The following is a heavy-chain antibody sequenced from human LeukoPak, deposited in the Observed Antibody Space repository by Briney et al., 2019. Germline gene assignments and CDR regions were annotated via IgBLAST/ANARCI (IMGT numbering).Heavy chain of an antibody. Sequence: SQTLSLTCGISGDSVSSNGAAWNWVRQSPSRGLEWLGRTYYRSKWYSGYAASVTGRITINPDTSKNQFSLQVNSVTPEDTAVYYCARSIGGVIIVHVFDIWGQGTMVTVSS. CDR3: ARSIGGVIIVHVFDI. D-gene: IGHD3-16*02. CDR1: GDSVSSNGAA. CDR2: TYYRSKWYS. V-gene: IGHV6-1*01. J-gene: IGHJ3*02.